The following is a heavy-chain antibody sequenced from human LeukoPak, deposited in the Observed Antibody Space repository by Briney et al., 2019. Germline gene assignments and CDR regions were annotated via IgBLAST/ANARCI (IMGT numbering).Heavy chain of an antibody. Sequence: AGESLKISCKGFGYSFTSYWIGWVRQMPGKGLEWMGIIYPADSDTRYSPSFQGQVTISADRSINTAYLQWSSLKASDSAMYYCARKNYDSSEYYLVDWGQGTLVTVSS. CDR1: GYSFTSYW. D-gene: IGHD3-22*01. CDR3: ARKNYDSSEYYLVD. V-gene: IGHV5-51*01. CDR2: IYPADSDT. J-gene: IGHJ4*02.